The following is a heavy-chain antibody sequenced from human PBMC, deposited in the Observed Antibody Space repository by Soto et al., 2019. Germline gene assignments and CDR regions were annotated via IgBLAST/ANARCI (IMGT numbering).Heavy chain of an antibody. J-gene: IGHJ4*02. CDR2: ISGSGGST. CDR1: GFTFSSYA. CDR3: AKGPNYDFWSGYYGY. D-gene: IGHD3-3*01. V-gene: IGHV3-23*01. Sequence: GGSLRLSCAASGFTFSSYAMSWVRQAPGKGLEWVSAISGSGGSTYYADSVKGRFTISRDNSKNTLYLQMNSLRAEDTAVYYCAKGPNYDFWSGYYGYWGQGTLVTVSS.